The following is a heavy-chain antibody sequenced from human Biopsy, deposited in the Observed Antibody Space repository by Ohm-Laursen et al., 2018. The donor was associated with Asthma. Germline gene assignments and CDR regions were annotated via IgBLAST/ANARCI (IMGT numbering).Heavy chain of an antibody. CDR1: GGSISSGGYS. V-gene: IGHV4-30-2*01. J-gene: IGHJ4*02. D-gene: IGHD5-24*01. CDR3: AKVKDGYNFDY. CDR2: IYHSGST. Sequence: SQTLSLTCPVSGGSISSGGYSWSWIRQPPGKGLEWIGYIYHSGSTYYNPSLKSRVTISVDRSKNQFSLKLSFVTAADTAVYYWAKVKDGYNFDYWGQGTLVTVSS.